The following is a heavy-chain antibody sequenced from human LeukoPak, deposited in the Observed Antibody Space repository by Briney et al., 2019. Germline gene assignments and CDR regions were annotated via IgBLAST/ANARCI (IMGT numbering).Heavy chain of an antibody. CDR2: IYYSGST. J-gene: IGHJ3*02. Sequence: SQTLSLTCTVSGGSISSYYWSWIRQPPGKGLEWIGDIYYSGSTNYNPSLKSRVTISVDASKNQFSLKLSSVTAADTAVYYCASERGITGTTGEAFDIWGQGTMVTVSS. CDR3: ASERGITGTTGEAFDI. D-gene: IGHD1-20*01. CDR1: GGSISSYY. V-gene: IGHV4-59*01.